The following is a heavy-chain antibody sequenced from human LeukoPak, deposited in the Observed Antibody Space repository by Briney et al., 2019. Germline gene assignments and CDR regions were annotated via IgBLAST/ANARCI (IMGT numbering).Heavy chain of an antibody. V-gene: IGHV1-46*01. CDR3: ARGTSLGMGAFDI. CDR1: GYTFTGYY. Sequence: ASVKVSCTASGYTFTGYYMHWVRQAPGQGLEWMGIINPSGGSTSYAQKFQGRVTMTRDTSTSTVYMELSSLRSEDTAVYYCARGTSLGMGAFDIWGQGTMVTVSS. CDR2: INPSGGST. J-gene: IGHJ3*02. D-gene: IGHD7-27*01.